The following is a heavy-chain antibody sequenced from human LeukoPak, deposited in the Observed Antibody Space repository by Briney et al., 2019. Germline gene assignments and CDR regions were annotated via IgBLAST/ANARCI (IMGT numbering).Heavy chain of an antibody. CDR3: ARDDNLFWDSGSYPDY. CDR2: ISSSSSYI. V-gene: IGHV3-21*01. Sequence: PGGSLRLSCAASGFTFSSYSMNWVRQAPGKGLEWVSSISSSSSYIYYADSVKGRFTISRDNAKNSLYLQMNSLRAEDTAVYYCARDDNLFWDSGSYPDYWGQGTLVTVSS. J-gene: IGHJ4*02. CDR1: GFTFSSYS. D-gene: IGHD1-26*01.